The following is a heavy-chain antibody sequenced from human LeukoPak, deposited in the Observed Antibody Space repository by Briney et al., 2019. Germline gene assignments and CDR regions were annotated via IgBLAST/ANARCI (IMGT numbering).Heavy chain of an antibody. CDR1: GGSISSSSYY. J-gene: IGHJ4*02. D-gene: IGHD3-22*01. V-gene: IGHV4-39*01. CDR3: ARSSRSDYDSSGYLFDY. Sequence: SETLSLTCTVSGGSISSSSYYWGWVRQPPGKGLEWIGSIYYSGSTYYHPSLKSLITISVDTSKNQLSLKLSSVTAADTAVYYCARSSRSDYDSSGYLFDYWGQGTLVTVSS. CDR2: IYYSGST.